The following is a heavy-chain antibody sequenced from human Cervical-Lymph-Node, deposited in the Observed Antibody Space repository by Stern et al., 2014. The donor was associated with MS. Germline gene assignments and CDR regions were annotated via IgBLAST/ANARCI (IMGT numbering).Heavy chain of an antibody. CDR2: ISYDGNTK. CDR3: VRERSSRGFDY. CDR1: GFAFTSYA. J-gene: IGHJ4*02. Sequence: MQLVESGGGVVQPGRSLRVSWATAGFAFTSYAMNWVRQAPGKGLACVAVISYDGNTKYYADSVKGRFTISRDNSKNTLFLQMSSLRPEDTAVYYCVRERSSRGFDYWGQGSLVTVSS. D-gene: IGHD5/OR15-5a*01. V-gene: IGHV3-30-3*01.